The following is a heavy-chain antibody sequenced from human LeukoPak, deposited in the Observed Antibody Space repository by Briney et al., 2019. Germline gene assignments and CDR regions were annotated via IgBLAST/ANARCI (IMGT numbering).Heavy chain of an antibody. CDR1: GGSFSAYY. V-gene: IGHV4-34*01. CDR2: INHTGST. CDR3: ARWYYDSSGYYGGNYYYYYYMDV. J-gene: IGHJ6*03. Sequence: PSETLSLTCAVYGGSFSAYYWSWIRHPPGKGLEWLGEINHTGSTNYNPSLKRRVTISVDTSKNQFSLKLSSVAAADTAVYYCARWYYDSSGYYGGNYYYYYYMDVWGKGTTVTVSS. D-gene: IGHD3-22*01.